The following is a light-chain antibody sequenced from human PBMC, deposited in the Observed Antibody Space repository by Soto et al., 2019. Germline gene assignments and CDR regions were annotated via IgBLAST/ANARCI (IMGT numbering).Light chain of an antibody. V-gene: IGKV3-11*01. CDR1: QSFSSY. CDR3: QQRRNWPPVIT. CDR2: DAS. J-gene: IGKJ5*01. Sequence: EIVLTQSPATLSLSPGERATLSCRASQSFSSYLAWYQQKPGQAPRLRIYDASKRATGIPARFSGRGSGTDFTRTISSVEPEDFAVYYCQQRRNWPPVITFGQGTRLEIK.